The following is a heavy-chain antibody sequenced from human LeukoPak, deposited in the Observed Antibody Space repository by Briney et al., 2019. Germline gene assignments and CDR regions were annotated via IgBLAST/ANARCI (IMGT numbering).Heavy chain of an antibody. CDR2: IYTSGST. J-gene: IGHJ4*02. CDR3: AREGGWFGELKPFDY. Sequence: SETLSLTCTVSGGSISSGSYYWSWIRQPAGKGLEWIGRIYTSGSTNYNPSLKSRVTISVDRSENQFSLNLSSVTAADTAVYYCAREGGWFGELKPFDYWGQGTLVTVSS. CDR1: GGSISSGSYY. D-gene: IGHD3-10*01. V-gene: IGHV4-61*02.